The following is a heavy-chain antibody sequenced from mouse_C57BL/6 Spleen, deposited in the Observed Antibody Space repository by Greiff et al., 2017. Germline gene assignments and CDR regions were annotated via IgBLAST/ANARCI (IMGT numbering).Heavy chain of an antibody. CDR1: GYTFTSYW. D-gene: IGHD1-1*01. CDR2: IYPGHSDT. Sequence: EVKLQEPGTVLVRPGASVKMSCKTSGYTFTSYWMHWVKQRPGQGLEWIGAIYPGHSDTSYNQKFKGKAKLTVVTSASTAYAELSSLTNEDSAVFYCTNLRYGGSYGWYFDDWGKGTTVTVSS. V-gene: IGHV1-5*01. J-gene: IGHJ1*03. CDR3: TNLRYGGSYGWYFDD.